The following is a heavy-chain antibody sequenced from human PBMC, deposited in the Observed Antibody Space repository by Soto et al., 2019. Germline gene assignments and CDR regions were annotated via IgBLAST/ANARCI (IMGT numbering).Heavy chain of an antibody. CDR1: GGSFSCYY. CDR3: ARGATASRNFQH. Sequence: PSETLSLTCAVYGGSFSCYYWSWIRQPPGKGLEWIGEINHSGSTNYNPSLKSRVTISVDTSKNQFSLKLSSVTAADTAVYYCARGATASRNFQHWGQGTLVTVSS. D-gene: IGHD1-26*01. V-gene: IGHV4-34*01. CDR2: INHSGST. J-gene: IGHJ1*01.